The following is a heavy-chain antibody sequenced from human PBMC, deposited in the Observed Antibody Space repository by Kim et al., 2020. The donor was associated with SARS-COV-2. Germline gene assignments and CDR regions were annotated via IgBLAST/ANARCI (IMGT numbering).Heavy chain of an antibody. Sequence: GGSLRLSCAASGFTFSSYAMSWVRQAPGKGLEWVSAISGSGGSTYYADSVKGRFTISRDNSKNTLYLQMNSLRAEDTAVYYCAKDTIFGVVNYYFYYWGQGTLVTVSS. CDR3: AKDTIFGVVNYYFYY. CDR1: GFTFSSYA. V-gene: IGHV3-23*01. D-gene: IGHD3-3*01. CDR2: ISGSGGST. J-gene: IGHJ4*02.